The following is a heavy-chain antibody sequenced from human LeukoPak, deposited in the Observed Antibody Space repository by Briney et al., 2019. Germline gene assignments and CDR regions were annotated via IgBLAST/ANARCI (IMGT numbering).Heavy chain of an antibody. CDR3: AKADYDSSGYST. D-gene: IGHD3-22*01. CDR2: ISGSGGST. CDR1: GFTFSSYS. J-gene: IGHJ5*02. V-gene: IGHV3-23*01. Sequence: GGSLRLSCAASGFTFSSYSMNWVRQAPGKGLEWVSAISGSGGSTYYADSVKGRFTISRDNSKNTLYLQMNSLRAEDTAVYYCAKADYDSSGYSTWGQGTLVTVSS.